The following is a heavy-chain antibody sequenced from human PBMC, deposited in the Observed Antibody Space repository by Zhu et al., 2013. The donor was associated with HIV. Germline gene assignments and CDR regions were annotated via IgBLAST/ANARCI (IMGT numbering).Heavy chain of an antibody. D-gene: IGHD3-16*01. V-gene: IGHV1-46*01. Sequence: QVQLVQSGAEVKKPGASVKISCKASGYTFTSYYMHWVRQAPGQGLEWMGIINPSDGFTSNAQKFQDRVTMTRDTSTRTVYMELSSLRSEDTAVYFCARGDGNYHYSHYTDVWGKGTRVTV. CDR1: GYTFTSYY. CDR2: INPSDGFT. CDR3: ARGDGNYHYSHYTDV. J-gene: IGHJ6*03.